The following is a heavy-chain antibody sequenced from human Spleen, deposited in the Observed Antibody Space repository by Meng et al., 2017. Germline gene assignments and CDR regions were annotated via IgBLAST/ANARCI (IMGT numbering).Heavy chain of an antibody. CDR1: GCTVRNNY. D-gene: IGHD1-1*01. CDR3: ARGDVTGTTALLNQ. J-gene: IGHJ4*02. V-gene: IGHV3-21*01. Sequence: GESLKISCADSGCTVRNNYMSWVRQAPGKGLEWVSSIYRSSSYKYYADSVKGRFTISRDDSKNTLYLQMNSLRAEDTAVYFCARGDVTGTTALLNQWGQGTPVTVSS. CDR2: IYRSSSYK.